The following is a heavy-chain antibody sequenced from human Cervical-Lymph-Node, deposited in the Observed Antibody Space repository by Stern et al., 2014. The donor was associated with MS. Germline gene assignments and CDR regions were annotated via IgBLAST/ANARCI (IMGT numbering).Heavy chain of an antibody. D-gene: IGHD2-2*01. CDR3: ATGNCSATGCYFYPLDF. CDR1: GFTFNDYS. Sequence: EVQLVESGGVVVQPGGSLRLSCAASGFTFNDYSMHWVRQTSGKGLEWVSLISRDGGRTYCADSVKGRFTISRDNNKNSLYLEMNSLRAEDTALYFCATGNCSATGCYFYPLDFWGQGTLVTVSS. CDR2: ISRDGGRT. V-gene: IGHV3-43*01. J-gene: IGHJ4*02.